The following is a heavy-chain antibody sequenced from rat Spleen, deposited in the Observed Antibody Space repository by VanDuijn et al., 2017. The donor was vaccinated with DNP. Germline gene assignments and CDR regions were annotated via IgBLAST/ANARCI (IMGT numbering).Heavy chain of an antibody. CDR3: ARLGTTRDYFDY. V-gene: IGHV5S10*01. J-gene: IGHJ2*01. CDR2: IIYDGSRT. CDR1: GFTFSDYN. Sequence: EVQLVESGGGLVQPGRSLKLSCVASGFTFSDYNMAWVRQAPKKGLEWVATIIYDGSRTYYRDFVKGRFTISRDNAKNTQFLQMGSLRSEDTATYYCARLGTTRDYFDYWGQGVMVTVSS. D-gene: IGHD1-10*01.